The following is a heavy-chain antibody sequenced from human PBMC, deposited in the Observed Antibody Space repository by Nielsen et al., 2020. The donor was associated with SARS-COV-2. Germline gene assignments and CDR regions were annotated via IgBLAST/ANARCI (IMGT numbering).Heavy chain of an antibody. CDR1: GFTFDDYA. CDR2: ISWNSGSI. CDR3: ANLSTASDY. V-gene: IGHV3-9*01. Sequence: SLKISCAASGFTFDDYAMNWVRQAPGKGLEWVSGISWNSGSIDYADSVKGRFTISRDNAKNSLYLQMNSLRAEDTALYYCANLSTASDYWGQGTLVTVSS. J-gene: IGHJ4*02.